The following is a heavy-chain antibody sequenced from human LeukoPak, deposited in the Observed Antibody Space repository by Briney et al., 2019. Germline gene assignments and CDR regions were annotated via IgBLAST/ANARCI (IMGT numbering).Heavy chain of an antibody. CDR1: GGSISSSSYY. CDR2: IYYSGST. J-gene: IGHJ5*02. D-gene: IGHD3-3*01. V-gene: IGHV4-39*07. CDR3: AREGTMGSGAFDP. Sequence: SETLSLTCTVSGGSISSSSYYWGWIRQLPGKGLEWIGSIYYSGSTYYNPSLKSRVTISVDTSKNQFSLKLSSVTAADTAVYYCAREGTMGSGAFDPWGQGTLVTVSS.